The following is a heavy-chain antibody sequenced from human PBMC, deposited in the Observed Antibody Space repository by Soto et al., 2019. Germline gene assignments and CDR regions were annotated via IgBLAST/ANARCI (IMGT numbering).Heavy chain of an antibody. D-gene: IGHD3-9*01. CDR3: ARVRYFDWTSPLDYFDY. J-gene: IGHJ4*02. CDR2: VSFDGRNQ. V-gene: IGHV3-30*03. CDR1: GFTFTNHG. Sequence: GGSLRLSCAASGFTFTNHGMHWLRQAPGKGLEWVAVVSFDGRNQYYADSDSVKGRFTISRDNSKNTLYLQMNNLRAEDTAVYFCARVRYFDWTSPLDYFDYWGQGTLVTVSS.